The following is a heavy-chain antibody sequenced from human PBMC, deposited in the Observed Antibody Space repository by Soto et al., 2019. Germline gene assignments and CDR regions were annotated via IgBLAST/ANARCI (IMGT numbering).Heavy chain of an antibody. J-gene: IGHJ5*02. Sequence: ASVKVSYKASGYTFTSYAMHWVCQAPGQGLEWMGWISAYNGNTNYAQKLQGRVTMTTDTSTSTAYMELRSLRSDDTAVYYCARGRSSSWFNWFDPWGQGTLVT. CDR1: GYTFTSYA. CDR2: ISAYNGNT. D-gene: IGHD6-13*01. CDR3: ARGRSSSWFNWFDP. V-gene: IGHV1-18*01.